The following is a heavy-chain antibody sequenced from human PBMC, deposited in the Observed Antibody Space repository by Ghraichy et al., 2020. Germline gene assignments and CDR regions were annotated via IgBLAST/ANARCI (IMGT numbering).Heavy chain of an antibody. J-gene: IGHJ6*02. CDR1: GFTFTTYS. CDR2: ISHDGNSK. V-gene: IGHV3-30-3*01. D-gene: IGHD6-13*01. CDR3: ARDIKGSSWSYYFYAMDV. Sequence: GRSLRLSCAASGFTFTTYSMHWVRQAPGKGLEWVAVISHDGNSKYYADSVKGRFTISRDNSRNTVYLQMNSLRADDTAVYYCARDIKGSSWSYYFYAMDVWGQGTTVTVSS.